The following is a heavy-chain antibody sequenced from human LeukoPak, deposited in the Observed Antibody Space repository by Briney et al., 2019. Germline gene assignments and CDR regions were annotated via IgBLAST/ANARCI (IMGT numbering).Heavy chain of an antibody. J-gene: IGHJ5*02. CDR2: IIPIFGTA. Sequence: VASVTVSCKASGGTLTSYAISWVRQAPGQGLEWMGGIIPIFGTANYAQKFQGRVTITTDESTSTAYMELSSLRSEDTAVYYCARGSYGDRRFNWFDRGGQGTLVTVSS. V-gene: IGHV1-69*05. CDR1: GGTLTSYA. CDR3: ARGSYGDRRFNWFDR. D-gene: IGHD4-17*01.